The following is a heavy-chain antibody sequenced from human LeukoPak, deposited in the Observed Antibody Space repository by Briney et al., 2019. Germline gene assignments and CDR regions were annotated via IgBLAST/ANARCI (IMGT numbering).Heavy chain of an antibody. D-gene: IGHD3-22*01. Sequence: GASVKVSCKASGYTFTSYYMHWVRQAPGQGLEWMGIINPSGGSTSNAQKFQGRVTMTRDTSTSTVYMELSSLRSEDTAVYYCARDFMGSGYYYYFDYWGQGTLVTVSS. CDR3: ARDFMGSGYYYYFDY. CDR2: INPSGGST. J-gene: IGHJ4*02. V-gene: IGHV1-46*01. CDR1: GYTFTSYY.